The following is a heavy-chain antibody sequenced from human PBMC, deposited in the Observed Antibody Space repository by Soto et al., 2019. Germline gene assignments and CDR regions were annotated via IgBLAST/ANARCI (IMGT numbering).Heavy chain of an antibody. CDR1: GFSFVIYA. D-gene: IGHD3-3*01. V-gene: IGHV3-23*01. J-gene: IGHJ4*02. CDR2: ISGSDGKT. CDR3: ARWSYLDY. Sequence: GGSLILSCSASGFSFVIYALSWVRQAPGKGLEWVSTISGSDGKTFYADSVKGRFSISRDTSQSTLYLQMNSLRADDTAMYYCARWSYLDYWGQGTRVTVSS.